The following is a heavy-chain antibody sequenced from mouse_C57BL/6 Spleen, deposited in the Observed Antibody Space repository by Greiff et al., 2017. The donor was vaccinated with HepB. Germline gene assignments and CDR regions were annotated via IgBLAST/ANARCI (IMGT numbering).Heavy chain of an antibody. CDR3: AREGY. J-gene: IGHJ2*01. Sequence: VQLQQPGAELVKPGASVKLSCKASGYTFTSYWMQWVKQRPGQGLEWIGEIDPSDSYTNYNQKFKGKATLPVDTSSSTAYMQLSSLTSEDSAVYYCAREGYWGQGTTLTVSS. V-gene: IGHV1-50*01. CDR1: GYTFTSYW. CDR2: IDPSDSYT.